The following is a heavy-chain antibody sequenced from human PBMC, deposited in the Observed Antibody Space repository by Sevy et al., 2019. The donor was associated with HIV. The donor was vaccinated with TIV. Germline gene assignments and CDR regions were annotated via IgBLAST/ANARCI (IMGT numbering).Heavy chain of an antibody. D-gene: IGHD1-1*01. V-gene: IGHV3-30-3*01. CDR1: GFTFNAFS. CDR3: ALERLSSNVAEYFQN. J-gene: IGHJ1*01. CDR2: ISLDGGNQ. Sequence: GGSLRLSCAASGFTFNAFSMHWVRQAPGKGLEWVATISLDGGNQHYADSVRGRFTISRANSQNALFLQMNSLRPDDTALYYCALERLSSNVAEYFQNWGQGALVTVSS.